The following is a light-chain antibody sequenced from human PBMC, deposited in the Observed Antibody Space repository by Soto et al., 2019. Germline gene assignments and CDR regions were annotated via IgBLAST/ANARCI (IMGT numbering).Light chain of an antibody. V-gene: IGLV1-44*01. J-gene: IGLJ3*02. CDR1: SSNIGSNT. Sequence: QSVLTQPPSASGTPGQRVIISCSGSSSNIGSNTVNWYQQLPGTAPKLVIYSNNQRPSGVPDRFSGSKSGTSASLAISGLQSEDEADYYCAAWDDSLNGGVFGGGTKVTVL. CDR2: SNN. CDR3: AAWDDSLNGGV.